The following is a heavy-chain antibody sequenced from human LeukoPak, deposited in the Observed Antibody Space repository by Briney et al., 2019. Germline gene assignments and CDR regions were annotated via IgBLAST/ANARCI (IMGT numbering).Heavy chain of an antibody. Sequence: SETLSLTCAVYGGSFSSYYWSWIRQPPGKGLEWIGYIYHSGSTVYNPSLKSRVTLSLDTSKNQLSLKLTSVTAADTAVYAGSSNWLPCDYWGQGTLVTVSS. V-gene: IGHV4-59*01. CDR2: IYHSGST. CDR3: SSNWLPCDY. CDR1: GGSFSSYY. D-gene: IGHD6-13*01. J-gene: IGHJ4*02.